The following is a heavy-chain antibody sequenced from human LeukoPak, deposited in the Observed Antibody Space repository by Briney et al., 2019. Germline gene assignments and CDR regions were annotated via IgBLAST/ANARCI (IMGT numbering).Heavy chain of an antibody. J-gene: IGHJ4*02. CDR1: GFTFSSFA. D-gene: IGHD3-16*02. V-gene: IGHV3-23*01. CDR2: ISASGGSA. CDR3: AKGISIYSYFDN. Sequence: GGSLRLSCAASGFTFSSFAMSWVRQAPGKGLEWISVISASGGSAYYADSVKGRFTISRDNSKNTLHLQMNSLRAEDTAVYYCAKGISIYSYFDNWGQGTLVTVSS.